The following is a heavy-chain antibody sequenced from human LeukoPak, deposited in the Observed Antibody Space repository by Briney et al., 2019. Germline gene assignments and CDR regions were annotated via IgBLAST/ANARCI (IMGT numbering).Heavy chain of an antibody. V-gene: IGHV3-48*03. D-gene: IGHD1-1*01. Sequence: GGSLRLSCAASGFTFSNYEMNWVRQAPGKGLEWVSYISGSAGTLYYADSVKGRFTTSRDNAKKSLYLQMNSLRAEDTAVYYCARVGNWQNFDYWGQGTMVTVSS. CDR1: GFTFSNYE. J-gene: IGHJ4*02. CDR2: ISGSAGTL. CDR3: ARVGNWQNFDY.